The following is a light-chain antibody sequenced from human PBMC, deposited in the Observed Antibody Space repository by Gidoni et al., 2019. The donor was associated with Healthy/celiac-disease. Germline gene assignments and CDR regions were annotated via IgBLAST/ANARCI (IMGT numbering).Light chain of an antibody. CDR2: GAS. V-gene: IGKV3-20*01. Sequence: EIVLTQSPGTLSLPPGERATLSCRASQSVSSSYLAWYQQKPGQAPRLLIYGASRRATGIPDKFSGSRSGTDFTLTISRLEPEDFAVYYCQQYGSSPQYTFGQGTKLEIK. CDR1: QSVSSSY. CDR3: QQYGSSPQYT. J-gene: IGKJ2*01.